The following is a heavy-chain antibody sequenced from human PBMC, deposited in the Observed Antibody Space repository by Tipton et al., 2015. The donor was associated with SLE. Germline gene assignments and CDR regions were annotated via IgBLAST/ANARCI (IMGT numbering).Heavy chain of an antibody. CDR1: GYSISTVYY. V-gene: IGHV4-38-2*02. D-gene: IGHD3-16*01. J-gene: IGHJ4*02. CDR2: MYQTGTT. Sequence: TLSLTCTVSGYSISTVYYWGWIRQPPGKGLAWVGNMYQTGTTDYNPSLKSRVTISIDTSKSHFSLKLTSVTAADTAVYYCARMEGMITYGGIAGLWGQGTVVTVSS. CDR3: ARMEGMITYGGIAGL.